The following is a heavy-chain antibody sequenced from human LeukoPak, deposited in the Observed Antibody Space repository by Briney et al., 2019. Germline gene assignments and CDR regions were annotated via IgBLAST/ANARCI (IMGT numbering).Heavy chain of an antibody. Sequence: GGSLRLSCATSGFTFSNHWMTWVRQAPGKGLEWMANIKHDGSEEFYVDSVKGRFTISRDNAKNSLYLQMNSLRAEDTAVYYCARQFYDSSGYYFTPSDYWGQGTLVTVSS. D-gene: IGHD3-22*01. V-gene: IGHV3-7*01. CDR1: GFTFSNHW. J-gene: IGHJ4*02. CDR2: IKHDGSEE. CDR3: ARQFYDSSGYYFTPSDY.